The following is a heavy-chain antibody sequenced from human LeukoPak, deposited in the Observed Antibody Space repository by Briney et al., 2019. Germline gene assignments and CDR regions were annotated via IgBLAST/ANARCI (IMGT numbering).Heavy chain of an antibody. CDR2: IRQNGREK. Sequence: GESLRLSCVASGLTLDKYWMTWVRQIPGKGLEWVANIRQNGREKDLVDSVKGRFTISRDDATSPVFLQMNNVRVEDTAIYYCARGEFFYGWGMDVWGQGTTVTVS. CDR3: ARGEFFYGWGMDV. D-gene: IGHD2/OR15-2a*01. CDR1: GLTLDKYW. V-gene: IGHV3-7*03. J-gene: IGHJ6*02.